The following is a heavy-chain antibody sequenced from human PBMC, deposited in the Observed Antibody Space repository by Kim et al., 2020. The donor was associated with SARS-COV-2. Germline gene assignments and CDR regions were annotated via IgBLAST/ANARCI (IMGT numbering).Heavy chain of an antibody. D-gene: IGHD3-22*01. CDR1: GFTVSSNY. V-gene: IGHV3-66*01. CDR3: ARDINYYDSSGYHELGWHFDL. CDR2: IYSGGST. Sequence: GGSLRLSCAASGFTVSSNYMSWVRQAPGKGLESVSVIYSGGSTYYADSVKGRFTISRDNSKNTLYLQMNSLRAEDTAVYYCARDINYYDSSGYHELGWHFDLWGRGTLVTVSS. J-gene: IGHJ2*01.